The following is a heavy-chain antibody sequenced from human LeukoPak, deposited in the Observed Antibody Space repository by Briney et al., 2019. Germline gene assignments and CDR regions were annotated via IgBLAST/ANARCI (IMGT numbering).Heavy chain of an antibody. D-gene: IGHD1-26*01. J-gene: IGHJ4*02. CDR1: GGSFSGYY. CDR3: ARGVPYRGSPYYFDY. V-gene: IGHV4-34*01. CDR2: INHSGST. Sequence: SETLSLTCAVYGGSFSGYYWSWIRQPPEKGLEWIGEINHSGSTNYNPSLKSRVTISVDTSKNQFSLKLSSVTAADTAVYYCARGVPYRGSPYYFDYWGQGTLVTVSS.